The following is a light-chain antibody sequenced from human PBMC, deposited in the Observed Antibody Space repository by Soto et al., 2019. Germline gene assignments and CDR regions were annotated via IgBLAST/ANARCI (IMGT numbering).Light chain of an antibody. V-gene: IGLV7-46*01. CDR3: LLTYVNARV. CDR1: TGAVTSGHY. Sequence: QAVVTQEPSLTVSPGGAVTLTFGSSTGAVTSGHYAHWLQQKPVQAPRTLLYDTTNKHSWTPARFSGSLLGGKAALTLSGAQPEDEGDYYCLLTYVNARVFGGGTKLTVL. CDR2: DTT. J-gene: IGLJ2*01.